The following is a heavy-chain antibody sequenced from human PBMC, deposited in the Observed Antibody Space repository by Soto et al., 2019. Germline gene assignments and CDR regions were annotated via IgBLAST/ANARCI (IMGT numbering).Heavy chain of an antibody. CDR1: GGSISSGDYY. CDR2: IYYSGST. CDR3: ARVTRILYYYDSSGYPDY. J-gene: IGHJ4*02. D-gene: IGHD3-22*01. Sequence: SETLSLTCTVSGGSISSGDYYWSWIRQPPGKGLEWIGYIYYSGSTYYNPSLKSRVTISVDTSKNQFSLKLSSVTAADTAVYYCARVTRILYYYDSSGYPDYWGQGTLVTVSS. V-gene: IGHV4-30-4*01.